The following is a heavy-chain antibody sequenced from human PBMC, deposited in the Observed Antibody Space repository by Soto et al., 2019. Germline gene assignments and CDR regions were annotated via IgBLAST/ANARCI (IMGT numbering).Heavy chain of an antibody. J-gene: IGHJ6*03. D-gene: IGHD1-20*01. CDR3: ARLKGITGTPHYYYYMDV. CDR1: GFSLSTSGVG. CDR2: IYWDDDK. Sequence: GSGPTLVNATQNLTLTCTFSGFSLSTSGVGVGWIRQPPGKALEWLALIYWDDDKRYSPSLKSRLTITKDTSKNQVVLTMTNMDPVDTATYYCARLKGITGTPHYYYYMDVWGKGTPVTDSS. V-gene: IGHV2-5*02.